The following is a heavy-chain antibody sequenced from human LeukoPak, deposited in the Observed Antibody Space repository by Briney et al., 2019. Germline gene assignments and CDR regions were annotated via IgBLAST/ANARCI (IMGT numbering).Heavy chain of an antibody. Sequence: GGSLRLSCAASGFTFISSDMNWVRQAPGKGLEWVASISSNSRNTHYADSLKGRFTISRDNAKNSLYLQMNSLRAEDTAVYYCARILSSSHAFDIWGQGTMVTVSS. V-gene: IGHV3-21*01. CDR3: ARILSSSHAFDI. J-gene: IGHJ3*02. CDR1: GFTFISSD. D-gene: IGHD2-2*01. CDR2: ISSNSRNT.